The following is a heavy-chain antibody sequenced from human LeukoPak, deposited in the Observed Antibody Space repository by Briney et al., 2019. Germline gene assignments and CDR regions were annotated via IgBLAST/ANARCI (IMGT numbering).Heavy chain of an antibody. CDR3: AKATPDSTAWIDS. V-gene: IGHV3-15*01. CDR2: IKSKTDGGTI. Sequence: PGGSLRLSCAASGFTFSNAWMSWVRQGPGKGLEWVGRIKSKTDGGTIDYGAPVKGRFTISRDDAKNSLYLQMNSLKTADTAVYYCAKATPDSTAWIDSWGQGNLVTVSS. CDR1: GFTFSNAW. D-gene: IGHD2/OR15-2a*01. J-gene: IGHJ4*02.